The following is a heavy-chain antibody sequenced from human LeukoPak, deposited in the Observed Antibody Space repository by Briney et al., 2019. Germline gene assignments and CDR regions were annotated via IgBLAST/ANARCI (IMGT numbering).Heavy chain of an antibody. CDR2: IKQDGSEK. CDR3: ARVGKGLLWFGESDPYYFDY. CDR1: GFTSSSYW. Sequence: GGSLRLSCAASGFTSSSYWMSWVRQAPGKGLEWVANIKQDGSEKYYVDSVKGRFTISRDNAKNSLYLQMNSLRAEDTAVYYCARVGKGLLWFGESDPYYFDYWGQGTLVTVSS. J-gene: IGHJ4*02. D-gene: IGHD3-10*01. V-gene: IGHV3-7*04.